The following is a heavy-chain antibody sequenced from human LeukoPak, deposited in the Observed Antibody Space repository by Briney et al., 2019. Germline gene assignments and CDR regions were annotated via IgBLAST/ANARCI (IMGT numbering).Heavy chain of an antibody. J-gene: IGHJ4*02. CDR2: IYSGGST. CDR3: ARGYDSSGYYYFDY. V-gene: IGHV3-53*01. D-gene: IGHD3-22*01. Sequence: GGSLRLSRAASGFTVSSNYMSWVCQAPGKGLEWVSVIYSGGSTYYADSVKGRFTISRDNSKNTLYLQMNSLRAEDTAVYYCARGYDSSGYYYFDYWGQGTLVTVSS. CDR1: GFTVSSNY.